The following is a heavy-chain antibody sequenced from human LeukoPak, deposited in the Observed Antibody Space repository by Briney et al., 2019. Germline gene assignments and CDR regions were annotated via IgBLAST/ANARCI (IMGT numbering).Heavy chain of an antibody. Sequence: PSETLSLTCTVSGGSISSYYWSWLRQPPGKGLEWIGYIYYSGSTNYNPSLTSRVTISVDTSKNQFSLKLSSVTAADTAVYYCARVGIVVVPAAIPHFDYWGQGTLVTVSS. D-gene: IGHD2-2*01. CDR3: ARVGIVVVPAAIPHFDY. V-gene: IGHV4-59*01. J-gene: IGHJ4*02. CDR1: GGSISSYY. CDR2: IYYSGST.